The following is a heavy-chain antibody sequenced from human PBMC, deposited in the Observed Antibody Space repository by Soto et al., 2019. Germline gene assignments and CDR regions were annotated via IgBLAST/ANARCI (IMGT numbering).Heavy chain of an antibody. D-gene: IGHD3-10*01. J-gene: IGHJ6*02. CDR2: ISYDGSNK. CDR1: GFTFSSYA. CDR3: ARDRWFGELLFFYYYSGMDV. V-gene: IGHV3-30-3*01. Sequence: QVQLVESGGGVVQPGRSLRLSCAASGFTFSSYAMHWVRQAPGKGLEWVAVISYDGSNKYYADSVKGRFTISRDNSKNPLYLQMNSLRAEVMAVYYCARDRWFGELLFFYYYSGMDVWGQGTTVTVSS.